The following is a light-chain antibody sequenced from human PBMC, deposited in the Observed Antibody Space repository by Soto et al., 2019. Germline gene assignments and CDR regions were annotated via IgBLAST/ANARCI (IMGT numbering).Light chain of an antibody. CDR2: GTS. J-gene: IGKJ3*01. Sequence: EIVLTQAPGTLSLSPGERSTLSCRASQSVSSKYLAWYQEKPGQAPRXXIYGTSIRASGVPERFSGGGSGTDLTITITRLEPEDFEVYYCQQYGSSLFTFGPGTKVDIK. V-gene: IGKV3-20*01. CDR3: QQYGSSLFT. CDR1: QSVSSKY.